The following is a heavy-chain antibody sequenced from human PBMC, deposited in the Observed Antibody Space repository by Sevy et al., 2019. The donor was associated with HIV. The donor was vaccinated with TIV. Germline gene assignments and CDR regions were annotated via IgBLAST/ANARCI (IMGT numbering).Heavy chain of an antibody. V-gene: IGHV3-74*01. CDR1: GFILSNSW. CDR2: ISADGSNI. CDR3: ARQGWGDNPNYYYGMDV. J-gene: IGHJ6*02. Sequence: GGSLRLSCAASGFILSNSWMNWVRQVPGEGLVWVSRISADGSNIAYADSVRGRFTISKDNAKNTLYLQMSSLRAEDTAVYYCARQGWGDNPNYYYGMDVWGQGTMVTVSS. D-gene: IGHD2-21*01.